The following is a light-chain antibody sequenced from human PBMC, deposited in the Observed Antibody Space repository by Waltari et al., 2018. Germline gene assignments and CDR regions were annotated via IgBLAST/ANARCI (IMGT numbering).Light chain of an antibody. CDR2: RAS. CDR3: QQFHIVLS. V-gene: IGKV1-33*01. CDR1: QGVANS. J-gene: IGKJ2*01. Sequence: DIQMTQSPSSLSASVGDRVTITCQASQGVANSLNWYQQKPGKAPKLLISRASNLESGVPSRFRGGGYVTHFSLTISNLQPEDIATYYCQQFHIVLSFGQGTKLEIK.